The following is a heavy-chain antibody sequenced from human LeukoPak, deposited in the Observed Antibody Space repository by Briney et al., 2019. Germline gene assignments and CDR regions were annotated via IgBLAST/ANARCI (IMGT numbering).Heavy chain of an antibody. CDR3: AREDHGFDY. D-gene: IGHD1-14*01. CDR1: GDTFSSYA. Sequence: SVKVSCRASGDTFSSYAISWVRQAPAQGLEWRGGIIPIFGTANYSQKFQGRVTITTDESTSTAYMELSSLRSEDTAVYYCAREDHGFDYWGQGTLVTVSS. CDR2: IIPIFGTA. J-gene: IGHJ4*02. V-gene: IGHV1-69*05.